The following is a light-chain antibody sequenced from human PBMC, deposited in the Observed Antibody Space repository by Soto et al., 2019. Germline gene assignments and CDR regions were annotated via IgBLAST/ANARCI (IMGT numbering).Light chain of an antibody. CDR2: YAS. CDR1: QTVSNY. J-gene: IGKJ4*01. Sequence: TQSPATVSLSPGESATLSCRASQTVSNYLAWYQQKPGQAPRLLIYYASERATGIPARFSGSGSGTDYTLTISSLAPEDSPVYYCPHRSSWPCLTFGGGTKVEI. CDR3: PHRSSWPCLT. V-gene: IGKV3-11*01.